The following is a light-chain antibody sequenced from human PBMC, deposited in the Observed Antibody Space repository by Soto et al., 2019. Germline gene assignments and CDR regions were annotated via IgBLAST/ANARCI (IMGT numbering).Light chain of an antibody. V-gene: IGKV3-11*01. CDR2: DVF. CDR3: LQRSNWLT. CDR1: QSVSKY. J-gene: IGKJ4*01. Sequence: EVVLTQSPATLSLSPGERATLSCRASQSVSKYLAWYQQKPGQAPRLLIYDVFSRASGIPARFSASGSGTDFTLTISSLEPEDFVVYYCLQRSNWLTFGGGTKVEIK.